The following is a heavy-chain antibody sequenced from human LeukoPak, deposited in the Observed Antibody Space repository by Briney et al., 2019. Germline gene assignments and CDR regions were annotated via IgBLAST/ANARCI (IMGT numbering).Heavy chain of an antibody. CDR2: IWYDGSNK. Sequence: GGSLRLSCAASGFTFSSYGMHWVRQAPGKGLEWVAVIWYDGSNKYYADSVKGRFTISRDNSKNTLYLQMNSLRAEDTAVYYCARAGVGAHRVYYYYGMDVWGQGTTVTVSS. CDR3: ARAGVGAHRVYYYYGMDV. V-gene: IGHV3-33*01. D-gene: IGHD1-26*01. CDR1: GFTFSSYG. J-gene: IGHJ6*02.